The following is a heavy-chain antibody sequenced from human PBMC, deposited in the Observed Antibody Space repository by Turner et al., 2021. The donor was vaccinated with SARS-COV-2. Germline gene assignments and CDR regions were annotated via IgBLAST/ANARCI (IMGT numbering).Heavy chain of an antibody. CDR1: GFTVSRNY. CDR3: AREVSGSSNTGVYFDY. D-gene: IGHD3-10*01. V-gene: IGHV3-66*01. Sequence: EVQLVESGGGLVQPGGSLRLSCAASGFTVSRNYMNWVRQAPGKGLEWVSISYSGGSTFYSDSVKGRFTISRDNSKNTLDLQMNSLRAEDTAVYYCAREVSGSSNTGVYFDYWGQGTLVTVSS. J-gene: IGHJ4*02. CDR2: SYSGGST.